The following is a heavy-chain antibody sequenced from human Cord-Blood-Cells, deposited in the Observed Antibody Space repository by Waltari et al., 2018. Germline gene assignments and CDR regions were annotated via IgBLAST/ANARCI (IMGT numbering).Heavy chain of an antibody. CDR1: GGSISSGGYS. CDR3: AREKNGDYFDY. Sequence: QLQLQESGSGLVKHSQTLSLTCAVSGGSISSGGYSWSWIRQAPGKGLGWIGYIYHSGSTESTPSRKRRATIPVDRCKSQYSLKLRSVTAADTAVYYGAREKNGDYFDYWGHGTLVTVSS. V-gene: IGHV4-30-2*01. J-gene: IGHJ4*01. CDR2: IYHSGST. D-gene: IGHD4-17*01.